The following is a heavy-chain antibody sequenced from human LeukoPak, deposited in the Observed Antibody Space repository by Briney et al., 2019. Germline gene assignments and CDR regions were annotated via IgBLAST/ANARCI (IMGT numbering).Heavy chain of an antibody. Sequence: GASVKVSCKASGGTFSSYAISCVRQAPGQGLEWMERIIPILGIANYAQKFQGRVTITADKSTSTAYMELSSLRSEDTAVYYCARDKLDSSGYYTLGYWGQGTLVTVSS. CDR2: IIPILGIA. J-gene: IGHJ4*02. V-gene: IGHV1-69*04. CDR3: ARDKLDSSGYYTLGY. CDR1: GGTFSSYA. D-gene: IGHD3-22*01.